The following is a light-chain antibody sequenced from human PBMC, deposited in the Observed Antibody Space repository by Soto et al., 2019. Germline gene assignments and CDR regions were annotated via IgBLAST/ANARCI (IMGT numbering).Light chain of an antibody. CDR1: QSLSSNY. CDR3: QQYDRPPWT. J-gene: IGKJ1*01. CDR2: DAV. Sequence: IVLTQSPGTLSLSPGERATLSCRASQSLSSNYLAWYQQKSGQAPRLLIYDAVTRATGIPDRFSGSGSGTDFTLTISRLEPEDSAVYYCQQYDRPPWTFGQGNKVEIK. V-gene: IGKV3-20*01.